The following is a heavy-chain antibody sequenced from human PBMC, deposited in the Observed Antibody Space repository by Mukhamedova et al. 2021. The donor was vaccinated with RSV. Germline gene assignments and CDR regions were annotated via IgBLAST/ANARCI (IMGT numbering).Heavy chain of an antibody. CDR2: ISYDGSNK. Sequence: SSYAMHWVRQAPGKGLEWVAVISYDGSNKYYADSVKGRFTISRDNSKNTLYLQMNSLRAEDTAVYYCATESQVMGGAVAGTNAF. CDR1: SSYA. D-gene: IGHD6-19*01. J-gene: IGHJ3*01. CDR3: ATESQVMGGAVAGTNAF. V-gene: IGHV3-30*01.